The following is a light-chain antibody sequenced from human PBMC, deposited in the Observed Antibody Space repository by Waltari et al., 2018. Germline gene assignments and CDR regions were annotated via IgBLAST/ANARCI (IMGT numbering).Light chain of an antibody. CDR3: QQHRRWTPLS. CDR1: QSVTSN. V-gene: IGKV3-15*01. Sequence: IVLTQSPATLSFSPGDSAIISCRASQSVTSNLAWYQQQPGQAPRLLLYDASTRATAIPARFRGSGSGTEFTRTISSLQAEESATYYCQQHRRWTPLSFGQGTRLDIK. J-gene: IGKJ5*01. CDR2: DAS.